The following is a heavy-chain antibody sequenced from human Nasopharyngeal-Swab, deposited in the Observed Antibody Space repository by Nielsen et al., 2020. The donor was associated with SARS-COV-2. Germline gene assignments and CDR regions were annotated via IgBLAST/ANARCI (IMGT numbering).Heavy chain of an antibody. CDR3: TRGAIEYDYVWGSYRYAFDY. J-gene: IGHJ4*02. CDR2: IRSKAYGGTT. D-gene: IGHD3-16*02. Sequence: GGSLRLSCAASGFTFSNAWMSWVRQAPGKGLEWVGFIRSKAYGGTTEYAASVKGRFTISRDDSKSIAYLQMNSLKTEDTAVYYCTRGAIEYDYVWGSYRYAFDYWGQGTLVTVSS. CDR1: GFTFSNAW. V-gene: IGHV3-49*04.